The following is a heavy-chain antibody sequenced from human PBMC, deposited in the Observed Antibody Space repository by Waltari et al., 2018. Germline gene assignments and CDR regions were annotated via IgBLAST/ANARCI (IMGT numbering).Heavy chain of an antibody. J-gene: IGHJ4*02. V-gene: IGHV1-69*01. CDR1: GGTFRSYA. D-gene: IGHD5-12*01. Sequence: QVQLVQSGAEVKKPGSSVKVSCKASGGTFRSYAISWVRQAPGQGLEWMGGIIPIFGTANYAQKFQGRVTITADESTSTAYMELSSLRSEDTAVYYCARDLVSGYDQGYCDYWGQGTLVTVSS. CDR3: ARDLVSGYDQGYCDY. CDR2: IIPIFGTA.